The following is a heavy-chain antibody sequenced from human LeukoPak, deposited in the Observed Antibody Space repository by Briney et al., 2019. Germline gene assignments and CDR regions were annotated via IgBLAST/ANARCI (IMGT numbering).Heavy chain of an antibody. CDR1: GGSFSNYY. CDR3: ARQPPQYYGMDV. D-gene: IGHD1-14*01. Sequence: KPSETLSLTCTVSGGSFSNYYWSWIRQPAGKGLEWIGRIYTSGSTNYNPSVKSRVTMSVDTSNNQFSLKLTSVTAADTAVYYCARQPPQYYGMDVWGQETTVTVSS. J-gene: IGHJ6*02. V-gene: IGHV4-4*07. CDR2: IYTSGST.